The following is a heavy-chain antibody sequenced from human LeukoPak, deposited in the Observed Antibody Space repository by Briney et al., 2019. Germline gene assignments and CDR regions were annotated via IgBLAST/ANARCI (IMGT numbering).Heavy chain of an antibody. CDR2: IYHTGST. J-gene: IGHJ6*03. Sequence: PSETLSLTCTISGGSVSDYYWSWIRQSPGKGLEWIGYIYHTGSTSYSPSLKSRVTISADTSQNQFSLKLSSVTAADTAVYYCAREGDYYYYYMDVWGKGTTVTVSS. CDR3: AREGDYYYYYMDV. V-gene: IGHV4-59*02. CDR1: GGSVSDYY.